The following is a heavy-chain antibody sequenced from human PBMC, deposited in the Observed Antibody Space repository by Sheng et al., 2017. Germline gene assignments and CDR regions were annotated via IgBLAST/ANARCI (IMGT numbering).Heavy chain of an antibody. CDR2: IYSGGST. D-gene: IGHD3-10*01. CDR3: ARTPKGKWFGELFWHY. Sequence: EVQLVESGGGFIQPWGVPSRLSCVASGFTVSSNYMSWVRQAPGKGLEWVSVIYSGGSTYYADSVKGRFTISRDNSKNTLYLQMNSLRAEDTAVYYCARTPKGKWFGELFWHYWGQGTLVTVSS. CDR1: GFTVSSNY. V-gene: IGHV3-53*01. J-gene: IGHJ4*02.